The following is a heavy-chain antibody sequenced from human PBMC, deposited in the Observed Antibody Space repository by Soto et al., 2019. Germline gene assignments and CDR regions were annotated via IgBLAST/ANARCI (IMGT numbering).Heavy chain of an antibody. CDR2: INAGNGNT. J-gene: IGHJ3*02. D-gene: IGHD2-21*01. Sequence: ASVKVACTASGYTFTSYAMHWVRLAPGQRLEWMGWINAGNGNTKYSQKFQGRVTITRDTSASTAYMELGSLRSEDTAVYYCARDCGGDCPDMAFDIWGQGTMVTVS. V-gene: IGHV1-3*01. CDR3: ARDCGGDCPDMAFDI. CDR1: GYTFTSYA.